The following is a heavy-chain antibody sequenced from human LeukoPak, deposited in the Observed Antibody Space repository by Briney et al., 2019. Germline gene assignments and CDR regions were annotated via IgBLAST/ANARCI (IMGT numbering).Heavy chain of an antibody. CDR1: GLTFSNFA. CDR3: AKYYYESRGADVFFEY. CDR2: ITSGFTT. Sequence: PGGSLSLSCGASGLTFSNFAMSWVRQAPGKGLEWISGITSGFTTYYADSVKGRFTISRDNSKNTFHLQMSSLRAEDTSIYYCAKYYYESRGADVFFEYWGQGTLVTVSS. V-gene: IGHV3-23*01. J-gene: IGHJ4*02. D-gene: IGHD1-26*01.